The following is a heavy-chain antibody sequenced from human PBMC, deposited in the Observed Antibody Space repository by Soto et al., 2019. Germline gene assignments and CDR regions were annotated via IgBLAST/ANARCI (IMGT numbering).Heavy chain of an antibody. CDR1: GFTFSSYA. CDR2: ISGSGGST. J-gene: IGHJ5*02. CDR3: AKERGKWERPGWFDP. Sequence: GGSLRLSCAASGFTFSSYAMSWVRQAPGKGLEWVSAISGSGGSTYYADSVKGRFTIARDNNKNTLYLQMNSLRAEDTAVYYWAKERGKWERPGWFDPWGQGILVTVSS. V-gene: IGHV3-23*01. D-gene: IGHD1-26*01.